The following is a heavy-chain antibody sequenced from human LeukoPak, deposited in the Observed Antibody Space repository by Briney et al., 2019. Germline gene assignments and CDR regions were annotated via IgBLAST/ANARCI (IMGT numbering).Heavy chain of an antibody. D-gene: IGHD1-1*01. V-gene: IGHV3-48*03. CDR1: GFTFSSYE. CDR3: AGAGFRWKSEF. CDR2: ISSRGSSI. Sequence: GGSLRLSCVASGFTFSSYEMNRVRQAPGKGLEWVSYISSRGSSIYYADSVKGRFTISRDSAKNSLYLQMNSLRADDTAVHYCAGAGFRWKSEFWGQGTLVTVSS. J-gene: IGHJ4*02.